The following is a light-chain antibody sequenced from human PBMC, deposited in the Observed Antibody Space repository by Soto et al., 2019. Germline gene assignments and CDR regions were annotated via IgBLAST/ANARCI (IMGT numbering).Light chain of an antibody. Sequence: EIVMTQSPATLSVSPGERATLSCRASQSVSSNLAWFQQKPDQAPRLLMYSTSTRATGIPVRFSGSGSGTEFTLTISSLQSEDFAVYYCQQYNDRPGTFGQGTKV. V-gene: IGKV3-15*01. CDR3: QQYNDRPGT. CDR1: QSVSSN. J-gene: IGKJ1*01. CDR2: STS.